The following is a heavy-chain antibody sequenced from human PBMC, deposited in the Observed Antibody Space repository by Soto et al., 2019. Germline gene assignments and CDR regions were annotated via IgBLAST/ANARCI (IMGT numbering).Heavy chain of an antibody. J-gene: IGHJ4*02. D-gene: IGHD6-13*01. CDR1: GFTFDDYT. V-gene: IGHV3-43*01. Sequence: PGGSLRLSCAASGFTFDDYTMHWVRQAPGKGLEWVSLISWDGGSTYYADSVKGRFTISRDNSKNSLYLQMNSLRTEDTALYYCARNPTLSSYSSSWYGFGYWGQGTLVTVSS. CDR2: ISWDGGST. CDR3: ARNPTLSSYSSSWYGFGY.